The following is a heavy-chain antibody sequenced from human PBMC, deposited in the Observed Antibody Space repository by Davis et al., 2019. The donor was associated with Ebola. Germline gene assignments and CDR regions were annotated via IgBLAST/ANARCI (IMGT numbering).Heavy chain of an antibody. CDR2: IYYSGST. D-gene: IGHD3-22*01. Sequence: SETLSLTCTVSGGSISSSSYYWGWIRQPPGKGLEWIGSIYYSGSTYYNPSLKSRVTISVDTSKNQFSLKLSSVTAADTAVYYCARQNSRWWLLLQVHFDYWGQGTLVTVSS. CDR1: GGSISSSSYY. CDR3: ARQNSRWWLLLQVHFDY. J-gene: IGHJ4*02. V-gene: IGHV4-39*01.